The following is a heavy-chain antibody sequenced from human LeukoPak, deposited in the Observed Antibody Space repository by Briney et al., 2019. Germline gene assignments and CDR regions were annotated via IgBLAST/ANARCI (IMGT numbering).Heavy chain of an antibody. D-gene: IGHD3-22*01. V-gene: IGHV3-48*01. J-gene: IGHJ4*02. CDR2: ISSSSSTI. Sequence: GGSLRLSCAASGFTFSSYEMNWVRQAPGKGLEWVSYISSSSSTIYYADSVKGRFTISRDNAKNSLYLQMNSLRAEDTAVYYCARERHYDSSGEIDYWGQGTLVTVSS. CDR1: GFTFSSYE. CDR3: ARERHYDSSGEIDY.